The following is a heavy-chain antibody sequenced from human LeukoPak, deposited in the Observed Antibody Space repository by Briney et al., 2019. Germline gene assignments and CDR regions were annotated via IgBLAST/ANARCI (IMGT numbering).Heavy chain of an antibody. CDR3: AKYSDSTGAHYFDY. Sequence: GGSLRLSCGASGFTFSSHAMTWVRQAPGKGLERVSAISISGDATYYADAVKGRFTISRDNSKNTVYLQMNSLRAEDTAVYYCAKYSDSTGAHYFDYWGQGTLVTVSS. V-gene: IGHV3-23*01. CDR2: ISISGDAT. J-gene: IGHJ4*02. D-gene: IGHD2/OR15-2a*01. CDR1: GFTFSSHA.